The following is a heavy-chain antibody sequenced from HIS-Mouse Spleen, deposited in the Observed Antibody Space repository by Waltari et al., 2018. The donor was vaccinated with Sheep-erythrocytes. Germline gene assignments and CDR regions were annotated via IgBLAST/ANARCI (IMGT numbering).Heavy chain of an antibody. Sequence: QVQLVQSGAEVKKPGSSVKVSCKASGGTFSSYAISWVRQAPGQGLEWMGRIIPILEIAKYAQKFQGRVTSTADKSTSTSYMELSSLRSEDTAVYYCAQTGATTPHFDYWGQGTLVTVSS. J-gene: IGHJ4*02. V-gene: IGHV1-69*04. CDR2: IIPILEIA. D-gene: IGHD1-26*01. CDR1: GGTFSSYA. CDR3: AQTGATTPHFDY.